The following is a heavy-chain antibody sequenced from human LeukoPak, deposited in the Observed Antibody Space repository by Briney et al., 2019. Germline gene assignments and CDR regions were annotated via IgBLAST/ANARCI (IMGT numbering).Heavy chain of an antibody. CDR3: ARGVPYDSWSGPHYSDY. J-gene: IGHJ4*02. V-gene: IGHV3-7*01. D-gene: IGHD3-3*01. CDR1: GFTFSSYA. Sequence: QPGGSLRLSCAASGFTFSSYAMHWVRQAPGKGPEWVAHIKENGNEQYYADSVKGRFTISRDNVKQSLGLQMNSLRVEDTAVYYCARGVPYDSWSGPHYSDYWGQGTLVTVSS. CDR2: IKENGNEQ.